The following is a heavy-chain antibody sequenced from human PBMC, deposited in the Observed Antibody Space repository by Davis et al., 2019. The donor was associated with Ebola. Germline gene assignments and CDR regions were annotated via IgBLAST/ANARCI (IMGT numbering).Heavy chain of an antibody. V-gene: IGHV4-31*03. D-gene: IGHD2-8*01. CDR2: ISYSGST. Sequence: PSETLSLTCTVSRGSISSGGYYWSWIRQHPGKGLEWIGYISYSGSTYYNPSLKSRVTISVDTSKNQFSLKLSAVTAADTAVYYCARDLYVDGGYFDYWGQGTLVTVSS. CDR1: RGSISSGGYY. CDR3: ARDLYVDGGYFDY. J-gene: IGHJ4*02.